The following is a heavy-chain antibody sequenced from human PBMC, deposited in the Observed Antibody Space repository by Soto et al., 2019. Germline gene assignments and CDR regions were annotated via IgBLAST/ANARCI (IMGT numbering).Heavy chain of an antibody. D-gene: IGHD2-15*01. CDR3: AKRYCSGGSSYSSYFDY. CDR2: ISGRGRRT. J-gene: IGHJ4*02. CDR1: GFTFSSYA. V-gene: IGHV3-23*01. Sequence: GGSLRLSCAASGFTFSSYAMSWVRQAPGKVLEWVSAISGRGRRTYYADSVKGRFTISRDISKNTLYMQMNSLRAEDTAVYYCAKRYCSGGSSYSSYFDYWGQGTLVTVSS.